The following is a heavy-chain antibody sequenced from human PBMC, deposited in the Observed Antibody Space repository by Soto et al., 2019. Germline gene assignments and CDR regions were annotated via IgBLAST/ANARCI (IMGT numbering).Heavy chain of an antibody. V-gene: IGHV1-69*13. CDR2: IIPIFGTA. D-gene: IGHD6-19*01. CDR1: GGTFSSYA. CDR3: ARALGYSSGGNYYYGMDV. J-gene: IGHJ6*02. Sequence: GASVKVSCKASGGTFSSYAISWVRQAPGQGLEWMGGIIPIFGTANYAQKFQGRVTITADESTSTAYMELSSLRSEDTAVYYCARALGYSSGGNYYYGMDVWGQGTTVTVSS.